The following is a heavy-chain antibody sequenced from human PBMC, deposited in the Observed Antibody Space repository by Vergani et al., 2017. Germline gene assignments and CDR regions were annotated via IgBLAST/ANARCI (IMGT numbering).Heavy chain of an antibody. D-gene: IGHD3-22*01. V-gene: IGHV4-30-4*08. Sequence: KESGPTLVKPTQTLTLTCTFSGFSLNTRGVSVAWIRQPPGKGLEWIGYIYYSGSTYQNPSLESRLTMSLDTSRTQFSLNLISVTAGDTAVYYCARVAGGSGGYYLGWGQGTPVTVSS. CDR1: GFSLNTRGVS. J-gene: IGHJ4*02. CDR2: IYYSGST. CDR3: ARVAGGSGGYYLG.